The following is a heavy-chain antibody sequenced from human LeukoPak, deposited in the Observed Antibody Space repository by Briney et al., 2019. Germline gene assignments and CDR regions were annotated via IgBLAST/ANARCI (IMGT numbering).Heavy chain of an antibody. CDR2: ISGSGGST. Sequence: GGSLRLSCAASGFTFSSYAMSWVRQAPGKGLEWVSAISGSGGSTYYADSVKGRFTISTDNSKNTLYLQMNSLRAEDTAVYYCAKERSSSWYIGGHYFDYWGQGTLVTVSS. J-gene: IGHJ4*02. V-gene: IGHV3-23*01. CDR1: GFTFSSYA. CDR3: AKERSSSWYIGGHYFDY. D-gene: IGHD6-13*01.